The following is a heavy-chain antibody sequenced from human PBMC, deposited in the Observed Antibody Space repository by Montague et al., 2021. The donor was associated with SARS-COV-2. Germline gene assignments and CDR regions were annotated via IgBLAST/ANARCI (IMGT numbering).Heavy chain of an antibody. CDR2: IYHSGST. CDR3: ARMALASSSSDFDY. CDR1: GGSISSSNW. Sequence: SETLSLTCAVSGGSISSSNWWSWVRQPLGKGLEWIREIYHSGSTNYNPSLKRRVTISVDKSKNQFSLKLSSVTAADTAVYYCARMALASSSSDFDYWGQGTLVTVSS. V-gene: IGHV4-4*02. D-gene: IGHD6-6*01. J-gene: IGHJ4*02.